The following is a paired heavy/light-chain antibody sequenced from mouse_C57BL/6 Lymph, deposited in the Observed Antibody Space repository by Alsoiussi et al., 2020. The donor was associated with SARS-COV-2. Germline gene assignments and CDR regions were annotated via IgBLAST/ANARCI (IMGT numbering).Light chain of an antibody. J-gene: IGKJ1*01. Sequence: DIVMSQSPSSLAVSVGEKVTMSCKSSQSLLYSSNQKNYLAWYQQKPGQSPKLLIYWASTRESGVPDRFTGSGSGTDFTLTISSVQAEDLALYYCQQHYSTPWTFGGGTKLEIK. CDR1: QSLLYSSNQKNY. V-gene: IGKV8-30*01. CDR2: WAS. CDR3: QQHYSTPWT.
Heavy chain of an antibody. J-gene: IGHJ1*03. D-gene: IGHD1-1*01. CDR3: ARSRITTVVADWYFDV. CDR1: GYAFSSSW. Sequence: QVQLQQSGPELVKPGASVKISCKASGYAFSSSWMNWVKQRPGKGLEWIGRIFPGDGDTNYNGKFKGKATLTADKSSSTAYMQLSSLTSEDSAVYYCARSRITTVVADWYFDVWGTGTTVTVSS. CDR2: IFPGDGDT. V-gene: IGHV1-82*01.